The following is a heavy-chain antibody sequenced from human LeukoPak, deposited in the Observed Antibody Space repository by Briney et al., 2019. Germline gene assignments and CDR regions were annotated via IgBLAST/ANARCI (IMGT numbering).Heavy chain of an antibody. Sequence: GGSLRLSCAASGFIFSSYEMNWVRQAPGKGLEWVSYISSSGDTRYHADSVRGRFTISRDNAKNSLYLQMSSRRAEDTAVYYCARFGYSSGSDYWGQGTLVTASS. J-gene: IGHJ4*02. CDR2: ISSSGDTR. CDR1: GFIFSSYE. V-gene: IGHV3-48*03. CDR3: ARFGYSSGSDY. D-gene: IGHD6-19*01.